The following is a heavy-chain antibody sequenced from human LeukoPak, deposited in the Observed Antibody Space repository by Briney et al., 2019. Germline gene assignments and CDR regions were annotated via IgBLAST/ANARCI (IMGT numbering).Heavy chain of an antibody. CDR3: ARDRASAGGFDY. CDR1: GGSISPYY. Sequence: SETLSLTCSVSGGSISPYYWSWVRQPPGKGMEWIGYIYGSGGTNYNPSLQSRVTISVATSKNQFSLKLSSVTAADTALYYCARDRASAGGFDYWGQETLVTVSS. D-gene: IGHD2-15*01. CDR2: IYGSGGT. V-gene: IGHV4-59*01. J-gene: IGHJ4*02.